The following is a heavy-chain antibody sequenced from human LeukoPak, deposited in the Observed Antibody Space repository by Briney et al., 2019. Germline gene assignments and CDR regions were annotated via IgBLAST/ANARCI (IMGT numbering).Heavy chain of an antibody. Sequence: GGSLRLSCAASGFTFSSYWMSWVRQAPGKGLEWVAMTSRDGSAEYYADSVKGRFTISRDNSKNTLYLQMNSLRPEDTAVYHCAKDLYGSGWYNYFDPWGQGALVIVSS. CDR1: GFTFSSYW. CDR3: AKDLYGSGWYNYFDP. J-gene: IGHJ5*02. V-gene: IGHV3-30*18. D-gene: IGHD6-19*01. CDR2: TSRDGSAE.